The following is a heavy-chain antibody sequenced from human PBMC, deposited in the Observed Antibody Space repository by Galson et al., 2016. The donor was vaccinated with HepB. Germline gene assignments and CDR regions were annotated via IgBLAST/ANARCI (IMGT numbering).Heavy chain of an antibody. CDR2: IYYKESS. J-gene: IGHJ4*02. D-gene: IGHD6-13*01. Sequence: SETLSLTCTVSGGSVSSYYWSWIRQPPGKGLEWIGYIYYKESSKYSPSLKSRVTISLDTSKDQVFLRLTSVTAADTAIYYCAREERQQDGVDHWGQGTLVTVSS. V-gene: IGHV4-59*02. CDR1: GGSVSSYY. CDR3: AREERQQDGVDH.